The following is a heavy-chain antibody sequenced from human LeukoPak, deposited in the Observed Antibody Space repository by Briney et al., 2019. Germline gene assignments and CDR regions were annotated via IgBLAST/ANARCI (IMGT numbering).Heavy chain of an antibody. J-gene: IGHJ3*02. CDR3: ARALVAGVTLNALDI. CDR2: MQYDGSTT. V-gene: IGHV3-74*01. CDR1: GFSFSSYW. Sequence: GGSLRLSCAASGFSFSSYWMHLVRQAPGKGLVWVARMQYDGSTTNYADSVKGRFTISTDNAKKTLYVQMNSLRAEDTAVYYCARALVAGVTLNALDIWGQGTVVTVSS. D-gene: IGHD2-15*01.